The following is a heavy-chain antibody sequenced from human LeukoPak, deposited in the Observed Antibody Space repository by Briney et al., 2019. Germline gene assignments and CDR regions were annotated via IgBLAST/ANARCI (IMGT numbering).Heavy chain of an antibody. CDR3: ARARWNGLELDY. V-gene: IGHV3-23*01. Sequence: GGSLRLSCAASGFTFNSYAMSWVRQAPGRGLEWVSVICASGGSTYYADSVKGRFTISRDNAKNSLYLQMNSLRAADTAVYYCARARWNGLELDYWGQGTLVTVSS. CDR2: ICASGGST. J-gene: IGHJ4*02. D-gene: IGHD1-1*01. CDR1: GFTFNSYA.